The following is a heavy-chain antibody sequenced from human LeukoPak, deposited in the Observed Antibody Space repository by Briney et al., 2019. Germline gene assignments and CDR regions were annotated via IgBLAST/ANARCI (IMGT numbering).Heavy chain of an antibody. CDR1: GYTFTSYG. D-gene: IGHD4-23*01. CDR2: ISAYNGNT. CDR3: ARVRTVGPSRQGFDP. J-gene: IGHJ5*02. Sequence: ASVKVSCKASGYTFTSYGISWVRQASGQGLEWMGWISAYNGNTNYAQKLQGRVTMTTDTSTSTAYMELSSLRSEDTAVYYCARVRTVGPSRQGFDPWGQGTLVTVSS. V-gene: IGHV1-18*01.